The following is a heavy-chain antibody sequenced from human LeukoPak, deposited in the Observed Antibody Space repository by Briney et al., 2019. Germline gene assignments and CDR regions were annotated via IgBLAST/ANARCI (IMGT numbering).Heavy chain of an antibody. J-gene: IGHJ4*02. Sequence: GGSLRLSCAASGFTFSTYAMTRVRQAPGKGLEWVSAISGSGGSTYYADSVKGRFTISRDNSRNTLYLQMNSLRVEDTAVYYCAKQYYNFWSGWVNWGQGTLVTVSS. D-gene: IGHD3-3*01. V-gene: IGHV3-23*01. CDR1: GFTFSTYA. CDR2: ISGSGGST. CDR3: AKQYYNFWSGWVN.